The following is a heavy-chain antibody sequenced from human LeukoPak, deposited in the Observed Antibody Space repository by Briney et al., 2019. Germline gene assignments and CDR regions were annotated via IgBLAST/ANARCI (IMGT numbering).Heavy chain of an antibody. V-gene: IGHV3-20*04. CDR2: INWNGGST. CDR3: ARESYDILTGYYNVDY. D-gene: IGHD3-9*01. J-gene: IGHJ4*02. Sequence: GGSLRLSCAASGFTFDDYGMSWVRQAPGKGLEWVSGINWNGGSTGYADSVKGRYTISRDNAKNSLYLQMNSLRAEDTALYYCARESYDILTGYYNVDYWGQGTLVTVSS. CDR1: GFTFDDYG.